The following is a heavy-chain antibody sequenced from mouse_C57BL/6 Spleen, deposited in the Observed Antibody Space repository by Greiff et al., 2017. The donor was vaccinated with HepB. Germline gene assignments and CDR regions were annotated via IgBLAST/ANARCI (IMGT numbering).Heavy chain of an antibody. CDR1: GFNIKDDY. CDR3: TTSDYYGSSTGFAY. V-gene: IGHV14-4*01. D-gene: IGHD1-1*01. CDR2: IDPENGDT. J-gene: IGHJ3*01. Sequence: EVQLQQSGAELVRPGASVKLSCTASGFNIKDDYMHWVKQRPEQGLEWIGWIDPENGDTESASKFQGKATITADTSSNTAYLQLSSLTSEDTAVYYCTTSDYYGSSTGFAYWGQGTLVTVSA.